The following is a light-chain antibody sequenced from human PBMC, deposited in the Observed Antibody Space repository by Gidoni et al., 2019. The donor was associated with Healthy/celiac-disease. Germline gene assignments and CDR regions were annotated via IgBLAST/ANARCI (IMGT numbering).Light chain of an antibody. CDR1: QIVSSY. V-gene: IGKV3-11*01. J-gene: IGKJ2*01. CDR3: QQRSNWRDT. Sequence: EIVLTQSPATLSLSPGERATLSCRASQIVSSYLAWYQQKPGQAPRLLIYDASNRATGIPARFSGSGSGTDFTLTISSLEPEDFAVYYCQQRSNWRDTFGQGTKLEIK. CDR2: DAS.